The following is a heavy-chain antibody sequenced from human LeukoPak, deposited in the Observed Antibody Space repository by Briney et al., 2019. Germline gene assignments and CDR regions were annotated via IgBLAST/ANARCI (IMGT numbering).Heavy chain of an antibody. V-gene: IGHV1-18*01. CDR2: ISAYNGNT. CDR3: ATVVYYYDSSGYFNFDY. D-gene: IGHD3-22*01. J-gene: IGHJ4*02. CDR1: GYTFTSYG. Sequence: GASVKVSCKASGYTFTSYGISWVRRAPGQGLEWMGWISAYNGNTNYAQKFQGRVTMTEDTSTDTAYMELRSLRSEDTAVYYCATVVYYYDSSGYFNFDYWGQGTLVTVSS.